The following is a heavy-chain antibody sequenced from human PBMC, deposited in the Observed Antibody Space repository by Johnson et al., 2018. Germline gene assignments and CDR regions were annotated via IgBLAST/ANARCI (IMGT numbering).Heavy chain of an antibody. Sequence: VQLLETGGGLGHPGRSLRLSCAVSGFRFSDYYMSWSRQAPGQGLEWHSYISGDGLTIYYADSVRGRCTISRDNAGSSLYLQMNGLRDEDTAVYYCGRVGNGHLGVYFDYWGQGTLVTVSS. V-gene: IGHV3-11*01. D-gene: IGHD1-1*01. CDR3: GRVGNGHLGVYFDY. CDR1: GFRFSDYY. J-gene: IGHJ4*02. CDR2: ISGDGLTI.